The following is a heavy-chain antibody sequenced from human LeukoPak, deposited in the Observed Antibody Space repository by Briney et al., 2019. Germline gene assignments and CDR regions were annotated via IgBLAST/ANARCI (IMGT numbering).Heavy chain of an antibody. V-gene: IGHV4-39*01. D-gene: IGHD5-18*01. Sequence: SETLSLTCTVSGGSISSSSYYWGWIRQPPGKGLEWFGSIYYSGSIYYNPSLTSRVTISVDTSKNQFSLKLSSVTAADTAVYYCARTAGYSYGYYYYYYYMDVWGKGTTVTVSS. CDR2: IYYSGSI. CDR3: ARTAGYSYGYYYYYYYMDV. J-gene: IGHJ6*03. CDR1: GGSISSSSYY.